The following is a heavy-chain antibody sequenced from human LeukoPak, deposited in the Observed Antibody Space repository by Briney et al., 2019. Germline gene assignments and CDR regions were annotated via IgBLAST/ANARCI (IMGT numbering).Heavy chain of an antibody. CDR3: AKDIAAAGTSASYYYYYGMDV. CDR2: ISYDGSNK. Sequence: GGSLRLSCAASGFTFSSYGMHWVRQAPGKGLEWVAVISYDGSNKYYADSVKGRFTISRDNSKNTLYLQMNSLRAEDTAVYYCAKDIAAAGTSASYYYYYGMDVWGQGTTVTVSS. D-gene: IGHD6-13*01. V-gene: IGHV3-30*18. J-gene: IGHJ6*02. CDR1: GFTFSSYG.